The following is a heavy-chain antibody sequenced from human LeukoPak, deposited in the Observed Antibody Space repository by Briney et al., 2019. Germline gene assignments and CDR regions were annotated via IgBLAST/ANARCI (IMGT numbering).Heavy chain of an antibody. V-gene: IGHV3-48*01. CDR2: ISSSSSTI. CDR1: GFTFSSYA. J-gene: IGHJ3*02. CDR3: ARAKRNGFDI. Sequence: GGSLRLSCAASGFTFSSYAMHWVRQAPGKGLEWVSYISSSSSTIYYADSVKGRFTISRDNAKNSLYLQMNSLRAEDTAVYYCARAKRNGFDIWGQGTMISVSS.